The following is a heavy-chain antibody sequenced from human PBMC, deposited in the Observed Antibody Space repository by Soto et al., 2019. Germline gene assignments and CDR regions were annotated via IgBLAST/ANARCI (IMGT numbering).Heavy chain of an antibody. D-gene: IGHD3-9*01. V-gene: IGHV1-2*02. CDR2: INPNSGGA. CDR3: ATGPRLGYFDWTYDY. J-gene: IGHJ4*02. Sequence: QVHLVQSGAEVKKLGASVRVSCKASGYSFTFYYLQWVRQAPGQGLEWMGKINPNSGGADYAEKFQGRVTMTRDTSINAAYMELSSLRSDDTAVYYCATGPRLGYFDWTYDYWGQGTLVTVSS. CDR1: GYSFTFYY.